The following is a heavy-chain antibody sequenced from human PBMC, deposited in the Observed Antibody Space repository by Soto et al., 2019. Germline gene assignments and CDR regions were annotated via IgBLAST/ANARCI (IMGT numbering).Heavy chain of an antibody. CDR1: GFTFSSYG. Sequence: PGGSLRLSCAASGFTFSSYGMHWVRQAPGKGLEWVAVIWYDGSNKYYADSVKGRFTISRDNSKNTLYLQMNSLRAEDTAVYYCARDWVYYGMDVWGQGTTVTVSS. CDR3: ARDWVYYGMDV. J-gene: IGHJ6*02. D-gene: IGHD3-16*01. V-gene: IGHV3-33*01. CDR2: IWYDGSNK.